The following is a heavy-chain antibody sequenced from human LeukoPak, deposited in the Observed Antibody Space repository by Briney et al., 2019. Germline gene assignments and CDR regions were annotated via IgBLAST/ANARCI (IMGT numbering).Heavy chain of an antibody. Sequence: PGGSLRLSCAAARFTFSNYWRLGVRQTPGKGLVWVSHINSYGSITDYADSVKGRFTISRDNAKNTLYLQMNSLRAEDTAVYYWVRGNYLDYWGQGTLVTVSS. J-gene: IGHJ4*02. V-gene: IGHV3-74*01. CDR3: VRGNYLDY. CDR2: INSYGSIT. CDR1: RFTFSNYW.